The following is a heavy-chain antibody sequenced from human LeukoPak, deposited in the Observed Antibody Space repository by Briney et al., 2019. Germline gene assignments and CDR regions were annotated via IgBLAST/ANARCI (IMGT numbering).Heavy chain of an antibody. CDR2: MSFDGSIQ. CDR1: GFTFSGSV. Sequence: GGSLGLSCAASGFTFSGSVMHWVRQPPGRRLEWVALMSFDGSIQYNADSVRGRFTISRDDSTSTLYLQMNSPRVEDTAVYYCAREGYSSGRAAAFDYWGQGTLVTVSS. CDR3: AREGYSSGRAAAFDY. V-gene: IGHV3-30*03. J-gene: IGHJ4*02. D-gene: IGHD6-19*01.